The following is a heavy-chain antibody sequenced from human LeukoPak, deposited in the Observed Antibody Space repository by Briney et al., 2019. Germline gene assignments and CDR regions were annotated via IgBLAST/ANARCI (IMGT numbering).Heavy chain of an antibody. D-gene: IGHD3-3*01. CDR1: GFTFSSYA. Sequence: GGSLRLSCAASGFTFSSYAMSWVRQAPGKGLEWVSSISSSSGYIYYADSVKGRFTISRDNAKNSLYLQMNSLRAEDTAVYYCARDLSGPRDYWGQGTLVTVSS. CDR2: ISSSSGYI. J-gene: IGHJ4*02. CDR3: ARDLSGPRDY. V-gene: IGHV3-21*01.